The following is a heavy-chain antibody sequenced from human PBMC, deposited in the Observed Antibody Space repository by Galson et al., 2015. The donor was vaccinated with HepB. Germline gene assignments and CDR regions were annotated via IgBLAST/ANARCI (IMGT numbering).Heavy chain of an antibody. V-gene: IGHV3-21*01. Sequence: SLRLSCAASGFTFSSYSMNWVRQAPGKGLEWVSSISSSSSYIYYADSVKGRFTISRDNAKNSLYLQMNSLRAEDTAVYYCARELGWELRRRRFDPWGQGTLVTVSS. CDR2: ISSSSSYI. D-gene: IGHD1-26*01. CDR3: ARELGWELRRRRFDP. J-gene: IGHJ5*02. CDR1: GFTFSSYS.